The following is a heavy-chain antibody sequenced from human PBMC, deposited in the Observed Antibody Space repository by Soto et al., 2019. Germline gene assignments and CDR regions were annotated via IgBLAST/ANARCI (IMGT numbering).Heavy chain of an antibody. CDR3: ARTHYHYGLDV. J-gene: IGHJ6*02. Sequence: GGSLRLSCAASGFTFSSYAMSWVRQAPGKGLDWVSAISGSGGSTYYADSVKGRFTISRDNSKNTVYLQMNSLRADDTALYYCARTHYHYGLDVWGQGTTVTVSS. CDR2: ISGSGGST. CDR1: GFTFSSYA. V-gene: IGHV3-23*01.